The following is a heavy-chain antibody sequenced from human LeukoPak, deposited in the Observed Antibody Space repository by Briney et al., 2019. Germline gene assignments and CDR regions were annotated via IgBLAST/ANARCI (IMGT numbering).Heavy chain of an antibody. CDR2: MNPNSGNT. V-gene: IGHV1-8*01. D-gene: IGHD3-10*01. J-gene: IGHJ6*03. CDR3: ARFMVRGVIIARYYYYYMDV. CDR1: GYTFTSYD. Sequence: ASVKVSCKASGYTFTSYDINWVRQATGQGLEWMGWMNPNSGNTGYAQKFQGRVTMTRNTSISTAYMELSSLRSEDMAVYYCARFMVRGVIIARYYYYYMDVWGKGTTVTVSS.